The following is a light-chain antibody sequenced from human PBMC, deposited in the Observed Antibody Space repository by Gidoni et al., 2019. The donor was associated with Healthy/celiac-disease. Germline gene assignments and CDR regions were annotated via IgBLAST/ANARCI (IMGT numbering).Light chain of an antibody. CDR2: DAS. CDR1: QSISSW. V-gene: IGKV1-5*01. J-gene: IGKJ2*01. Sequence: DIQMTQSPSTLAASVGDRVTITCRASQSISSWLAWYQQKPRKAPKLLIYDASSLESGVPSRFSGSGSGTEFTLTISSLQPDDFATYYCQKYNSYSRYTFGQGTKLEIK. CDR3: QKYNSYSRYT.